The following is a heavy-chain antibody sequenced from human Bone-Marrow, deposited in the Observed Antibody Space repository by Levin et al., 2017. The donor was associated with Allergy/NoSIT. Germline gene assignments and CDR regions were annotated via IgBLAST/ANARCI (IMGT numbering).Heavy chain of an antibody. CDR3: VRGFGMDV. J-gene: IGHJ6*02. V-gene: IGHV3-7*01. CDR1: GFTFSPYW. Sequence: GESLKISCAASGFTFSPYWMTWVRQASGKGLEWVANIKPDGSEKSYVDSLKGRFTISRDNAKNSLYLEMNSLRVEDTAVYYGVRGFGMDVWGQGTTVTVSS. CDR2: IKPDGSEK.